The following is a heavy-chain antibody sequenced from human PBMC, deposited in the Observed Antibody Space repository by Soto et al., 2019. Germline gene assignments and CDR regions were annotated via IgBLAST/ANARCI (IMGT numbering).Heavy chain of an antibody. J-gene: IGHJ6*02. D-gene: IGHD6-6*01. CDR2: INAGNGNT. CDR1: GYTFTGYA. Sequence: GASVKLSCKSSGYTFTGYAIHWVRQAPGQRLEWMGWINAGNGNTKYSQKFQGRVTITRDTSASTAYMEPSSLRSEDTAVYYCARGRPAYYGMDVWGQGTTVTV. CDR3: ARGRPAYYGMDV. V-gene: IGHV1-3*01.